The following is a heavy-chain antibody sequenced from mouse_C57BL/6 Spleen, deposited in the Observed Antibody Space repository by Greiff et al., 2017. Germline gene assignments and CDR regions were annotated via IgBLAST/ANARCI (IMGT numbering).Heavy chain of an antibody. CDR2: ISSGGDYI. CDR3: TRVLTGAYFDY. D-gene: IGHD4-1*01. V-gene: IGHV5-9-1*02. J-gene: IGHJ2*01. CDR1: GFTFSSYA. Sequence: EVQGVESGEGLVKPGGSLKLSCAASGFTFSSYAMSWVRQTPEKRLEWVAYISSGGDYIYYADTVKGRFTISRDNARNTVYLQMSSLKSEDTAMYYCTRVLTGAYFDYWGQGTTLTVSS.